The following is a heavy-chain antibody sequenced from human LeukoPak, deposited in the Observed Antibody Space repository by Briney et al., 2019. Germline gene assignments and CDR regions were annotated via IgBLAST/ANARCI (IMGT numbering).Heavy chain of an antibody. D-gene: IGHD3-16*01. CDR2: ISYDASKK. J-gene: IGHJ4*01. Sequence: PGGALRLSCAASGFIFNTYGMNWVRQAPGKGLEWVAVISYDASKKFYADSVKGRFTISRDNSKNTLYLHMNSLRAEDTAVYFCAKAKHSVMVISYFDYWGHGTLVTVSS. V-gene: IGHV3-30*18. CDR1: GFIFNTYG. CDR3: AKAKHSVMVISYFDY.